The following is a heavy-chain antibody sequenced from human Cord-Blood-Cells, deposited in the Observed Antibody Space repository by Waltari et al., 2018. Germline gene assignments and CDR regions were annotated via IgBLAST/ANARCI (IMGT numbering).Heavy chain of an antibody. CDR1: GGSFSGYY. D-gene: IGHD7-27*01. V-gene: IGHV4-34*01. J-gene: IGHJ4*02. Sequence: QVQLQQWGAGLLKPSETLSLTCAVYGGSFSGYYWSWIRQPPGKGLEWIGEINHSGSTNYSPSLKSRVTISVDPSKNQFSLKLSSVTAADTAVYYCARARTGDGPDYWGQGTLVTVSS. CDR3: ARARTGDGPDY. CDR2: INHSGST.